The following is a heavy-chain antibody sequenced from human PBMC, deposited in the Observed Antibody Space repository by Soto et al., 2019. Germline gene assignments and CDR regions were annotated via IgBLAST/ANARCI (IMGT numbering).Heavy chain of an antibody. V-gene: IGHV5-10-1*01. CDR3: ARQIYDSDTGPNFQYYFDS. CDR2: IDPSDSQT. Sequence: ESMQISCKGSGYSFAGYWITWVRQKPGKGLEWMGRIDPSDSQTYYSPSFRGHVTISVTKSITTVFLQWSSLRASDTAMYYCARQIYDSDTGPNFQYYFDSWGQGTPVTVS. CDR1: GYSFAGYW. J-gene: IGHJ4*02. D-gene: IGHD3-22*01.